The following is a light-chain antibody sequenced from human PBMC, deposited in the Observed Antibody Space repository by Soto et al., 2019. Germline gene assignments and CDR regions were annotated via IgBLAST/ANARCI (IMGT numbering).Light chain of an antibody. CDR2: GAS. Sequence: EVVMTQSPDTLSVSPGERATLSCRASQSVTSNLAWYQQKLGQAPRLLIYGASTRATGISARFSGSGSGTEFTLTISSPQSEDAAVYYCQHYNNWPPTWTFGQGTKVDIK. V-gene: IGKV3-15*01. J-gene: IGKJ1*01. CDR3: QHYNNWPPTWT. CDR1: QSVTSN.